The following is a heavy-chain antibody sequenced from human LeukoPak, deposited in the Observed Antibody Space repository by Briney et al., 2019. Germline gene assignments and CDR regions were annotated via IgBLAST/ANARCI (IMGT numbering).Heavy chain of an antibody. Sequence: GGSLRLSCAASGFTFDDYAMRWVRQAPGKGLEWVSGISWNSGSIVYADSVKGRFTISRDNAKHSLYLQMNSLRAEDTALYYCAKDREFRSYGYYFDYWGQGTLVTVSS. CDR2: ISWNSGSI. CDR1: GFTFDDYA. V-gene: IGHV3-9*01. CDR3: AKDREFRSYGYYFDY. J-gene: IGHJ4*02. D-gene: IGHD5-18*01.